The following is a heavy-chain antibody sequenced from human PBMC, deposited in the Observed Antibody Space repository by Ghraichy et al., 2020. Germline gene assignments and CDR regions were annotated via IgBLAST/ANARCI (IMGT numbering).Heavy chain of an antibody. CDR3: TRSPTDLSGYTSGY. CDR2: IKQDESEK. J-gene: IGHJ4*02. Sequence: GGSLRLFCAVSGVNFRTNWMTWVRQAPGKGLEWVANIKQDESEKFYVDSVKGRFTISRDNAKNSLYLQMNSLRVEDTAMYYCTRSPTDLSGYTSGYWGQGTLVTVSS. CDR1: GVNFRTNW. V-gene: IGHV3-7*03. D-gene: IGHD3-3*01.